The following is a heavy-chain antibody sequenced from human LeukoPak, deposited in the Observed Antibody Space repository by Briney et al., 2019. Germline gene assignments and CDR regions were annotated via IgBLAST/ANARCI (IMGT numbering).Heavy chain of an antibody. CDR2: IIPIFGTA. Sequence: SVEVSCKASGGTFSSYAISWVRQAPGQGLEWMGGIIPIFGTANYAQKFQGRVTITADKSTSTAYMELSSLRSEDTAVYYCARDLYCSSTSCYVVPISIKKHYYYYGMDVWGKGTTVTVSS. V-gene: IGHV1-69*06. J-gene: IGHJ6*04. D-gene: IGHD2-2*01. CDR1: GGTFSSYA. CDR3: ARDLYCSSTSCYVVPISIKKHYYYYGMDV.